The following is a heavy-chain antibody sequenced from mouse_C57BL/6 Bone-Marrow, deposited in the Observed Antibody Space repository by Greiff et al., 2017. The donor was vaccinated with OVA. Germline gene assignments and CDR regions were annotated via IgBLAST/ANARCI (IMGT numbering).Heavy chain of an antibody. J-gene: IGHJ3*01. CDR1: GFTFSSYG. Sequence: EVQRVESGGDLVKPGGSLKLSCAASGFTFSSYGMSWVRQTPDKRLEWVATISSGGSYTYYPDSVKGRFTISRDNAKNTLYLQMSSLKSEDTAMYYCARHPREGFAYWGQGTLVTVSA. CDR2: ISSGGSYT. D-gene: IGHD3-3*01. V-gene: IGHV5-6*01. CDR3: ARHPREGFAY.